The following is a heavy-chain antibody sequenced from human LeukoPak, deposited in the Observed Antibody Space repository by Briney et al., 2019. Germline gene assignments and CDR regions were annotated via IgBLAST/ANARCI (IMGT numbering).Heavy chain of an antibody. V-gene: IGHV1-46*01. CDR1: GYTFTSYY. Sequence: GGSLRLSCAASGYTFTSYYMHWVRQAPGQGLEWMGIINPSGGSTSYAQKFQGRVTMTRDTSTSTVYMELSSLRSEDTAVYYCARSSTRTIFGINWFDPWGQGTLVTVSS. D-gene: IGHD3-3*01. CDR3: ARSSTRTIFGINWFDP. CDR2: INPSGGST. J-gene: IGHJ5*02.